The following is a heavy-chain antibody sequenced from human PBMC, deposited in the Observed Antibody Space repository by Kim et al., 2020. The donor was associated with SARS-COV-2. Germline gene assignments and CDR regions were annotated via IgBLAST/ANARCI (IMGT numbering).Heavy chain of an antibody. V-gene: IGHV3-9*01. CDR2: ISWNSGSI. CDR1: GFTFDDYA. J-gene: IGHJ4*02. D-gene: IGHD3-3*01. CDR3: AMTGSGFWSGYYIY. Sequence: GGSLRLSCAASGFTFDDYAMHWVRQAPGKGLEWVSGISWNSGSIGYADSVKGRFTISRDNAKNSLYLQMNSLRAEDTALYYCAMTGSGFWSGYYIYWGQGTLVTVSS.